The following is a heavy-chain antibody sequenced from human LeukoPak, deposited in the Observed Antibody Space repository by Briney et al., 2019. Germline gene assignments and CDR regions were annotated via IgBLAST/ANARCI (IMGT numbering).Heavy chain of an antibody. CDR1: GGSISSYY. CDR2: INHSGST. V-gene: IGHV4-34*01. CDR3: ARVSYGDRAFDI. Sequence: PSETLPLTCTVSGGSISSYYWSWIRQPPGKGLEWIGEINHSGSTNYNPSLKSRVTISVDTSKNQFSLKLSSVTAADTAVYYCARVSYGDRAFDIWGQGTMVTVSS. D-gene: IGHD4-17*01. J-gene: IGHJ3*02.